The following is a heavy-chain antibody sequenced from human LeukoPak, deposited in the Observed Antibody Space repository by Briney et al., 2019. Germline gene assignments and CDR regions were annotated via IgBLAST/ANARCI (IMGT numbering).Heavy chain of an antibody. CDR2: INPSGGST. CDR3: ANLYGDLDY. J-gene: IGHJ4*02. CDR1: GYTLTSYY. V-gene: IGHV1-46*01. D-gene: IGHD4-17*01. Sequence: GASVKVSCKASGYTLTSYYMHWVRQAPGQGLEWMGIINPSGGSTSYAQKFQGRVTMTRDTSTSTVYMELSSLRPEDTAVYYCANLYGDLDYWGQGTLVTVSS.